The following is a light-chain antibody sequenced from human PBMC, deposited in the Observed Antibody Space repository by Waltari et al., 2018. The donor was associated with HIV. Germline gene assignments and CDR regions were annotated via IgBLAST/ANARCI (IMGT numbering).Light chain of an antibody. CDR1: SGPVSPSYY. CDR2: GTN. Sequence: QTVVTQEPSFSVSPGGTVTLTCGLSSGPVSPSYYPRWYQQTPGQAPRTLIYGTNTRSSGVPDRFSGSILGNKAALTITGAQADDESDYYCVLYMGSGISEFGGGTKLTVL. CDR3: VLYMGSGISE. V-gene: IGLV8-61*01. J-gene: IGLJ3*02.